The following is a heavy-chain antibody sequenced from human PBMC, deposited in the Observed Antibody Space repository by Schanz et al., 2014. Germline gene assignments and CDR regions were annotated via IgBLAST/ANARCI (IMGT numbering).Heavy chain of an antibody. CDR3: ATCSGGTCHAKPVLDN. CDR2: ISPLLGVA. D-gene: IGHD2-15*01. Sequence: QVQLVQSGAEVKKPGASVKVSCKASGYTLTAYYMHWVRQAPGQGPQWMGRISPLLGVANYAQEFQGRLTITADTSTSTAYMELSSLRSEDTAVYYCATCSGGTCHAKPVLDNWGQGTLVTVSS. CDR1: GYTLTAYY. V-gene: IGHV1-69*09. J-gene: IGHJ4*02.